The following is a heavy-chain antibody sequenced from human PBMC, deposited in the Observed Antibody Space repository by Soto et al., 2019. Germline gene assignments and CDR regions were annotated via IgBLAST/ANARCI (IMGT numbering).Heavy chain of an antibody. CDR1: GDTFNFYS. CDR2: VNPIVSMS. J-gene: IGHJ4*02. D-gene: IGHD3-10*01. Sequence: ASVKVSSKESGDTFNFYSINWLRQAPGLGLEWMGRVNPIVSMSNYAQKFQGRVTMTADKSTSTAYMELSSLRSEDTAIYYCASSYGSGYRAFDYWGQGALVTV. CDR3: ASSYGSGYRAFDY. V-gene: IGHV1-69*02.